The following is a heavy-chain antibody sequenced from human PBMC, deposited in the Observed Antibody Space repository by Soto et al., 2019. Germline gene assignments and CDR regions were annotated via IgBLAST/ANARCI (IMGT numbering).Heavy chain of an antibody. Sequence: ASVKVSCKASGYTFTSYGISWVRQAPGQGLEWMGWISAYNGNTNYAKKLQGRVTMTTDTSTSTAYMELRSLRSNDTAVYYCAREQVKGGWFDPWGQGTLVTVSS. CDR3: AREQVKGGWFDP. CDR2: ISAYNGNT. CDR1: GYTFTSYG. V-gene: IGHV1-18*04. D-gene: IGHD3-22*01. J-gene: IGHJ5*02.